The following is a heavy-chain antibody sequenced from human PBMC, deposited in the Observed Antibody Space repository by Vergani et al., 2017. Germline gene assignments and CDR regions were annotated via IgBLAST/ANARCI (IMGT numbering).Heavy chain of an antibody. CDR1: GGSISSGSYY. CDR3: ARDPLYSTTWPFLLLDMDV. V-gene: IGHV4-61*02. J-gene: IGHJ6*04. D-gene: IGHD6-13*01. CDR2: FYTGGGT. Sequence: QVQLQESGPGLVRPSQTLSLTCTVSGGSISSGSYYWSWFRQPAGKGLAWIGRFYTGGGTSYNPSLQSRVTISVDTSKNQFALQLSSVTSADTAVYYCARDPLYSTTWPFLLLDMDVWGKGTTVTVSS.